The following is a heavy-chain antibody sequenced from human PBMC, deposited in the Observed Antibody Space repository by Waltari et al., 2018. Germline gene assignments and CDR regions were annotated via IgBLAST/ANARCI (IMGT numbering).Heavy chain of an antibody. D-gene: IGHD3-10*01. CDR3: ARQGDYYGSGSYSYPSSFDY. CDR2: IYHSGST. V-gene: IGHV4-38-2*01. Sequence: QVQLQESGPGLVKPSETLSLTCAVSGYSISSGYYWGWIRQPPGKGLEWIGSIYHSGSTYDNPSPKSRVTRSVDTYKNQFSLKLSSVTAADTAVYYCARQGDYYGSGSYSYPSSFDYWGQGTLVTVSS. J-gene: IGHJ4*02. CDR1: GYSISSGYY.